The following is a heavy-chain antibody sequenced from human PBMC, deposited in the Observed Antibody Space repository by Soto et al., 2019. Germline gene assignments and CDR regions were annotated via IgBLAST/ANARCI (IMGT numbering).Heavy chain of an antibody. CDR2: INHSGIS. CDR1: DGSFSGYL. V-gene: IGHV4-34*01. J-gene: IGHJ6*02. CDR3: ARADYSYHAMDV. Sequence: QVQLQQWGAGLLKPSETLSLTCAVYDGSFSGYLWSWIRQPPGRGLEWIGEINHSGISNYNPSLKNRVTISQAPSRSLFSLKVTSVTAADTAVYYCARADYSYHAMDVWGQGTTVTVSS.